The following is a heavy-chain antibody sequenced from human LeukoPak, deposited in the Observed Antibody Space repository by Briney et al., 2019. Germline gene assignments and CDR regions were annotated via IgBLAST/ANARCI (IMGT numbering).Heavy chain of an antibody. CDR1: GYTFTSYG. CDR3: ARVLSDQPYSLRFLDEEHAFDI. J-gene: IGHJ3*02. D-gene: IGHD3-3*01. Sequence: GASVKVSCKASGYTFTSYGISWVRQAPGQGLEWMGWISAYNGNTNYAQKLQGRVTMTTDTSTSTAYMELRSLRSDDTAVYYCARVLSDQPYSLRFLDEEHAFDIWGQGTMVTVSS. V-gene: IGHV1-18*01. CDR2: ISAYNGNT.